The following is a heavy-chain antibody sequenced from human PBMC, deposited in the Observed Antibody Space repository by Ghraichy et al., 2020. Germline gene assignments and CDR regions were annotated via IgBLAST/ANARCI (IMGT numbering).Heavy chain of an antibody. CDR1: GGSISSYY. J-gene: IGHJ4*02. CDR3: ARSLGGGCSGGSCYYQLDY. V-gene: IGHV4-59*01. Sequence: SETLSLTCTVSGGSISSYYWSWIRQPPGKGLEWIGYIYYSGSTNYNPSLKSRVTISVDTSKNQFSLKLSSVTAADTAVYYCARSLGGGCSGGSCYYQLDYWGQGTLVTASS. D-gene: IGHD2-15*01. CDR2: IYYSGST.